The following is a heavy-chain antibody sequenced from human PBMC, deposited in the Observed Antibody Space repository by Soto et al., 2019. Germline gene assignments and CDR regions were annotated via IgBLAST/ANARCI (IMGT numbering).Heavy chain of an antibody. CDR3: AHRVLRTVFGLVTTTAIYFDF. V-gene: IGHV2-5*02. CDR2: IYWDDDK. Sequence: QITLNESGPTLVKPTQTLTLTCTFSGFSLTTSGVGVGWIRQSPGKAPEWLALIYWDDDKRYSPSLKSRLTIPKDTSKNQVVLTMANVNPADTATYYCAHRVLRTVFGLVTTTAIYFDFWGQGTPVAVSS. J-gene: IGHJ4*02. D-gene: IGHD3-3*01. CDR1: GFSLTTSGVG.